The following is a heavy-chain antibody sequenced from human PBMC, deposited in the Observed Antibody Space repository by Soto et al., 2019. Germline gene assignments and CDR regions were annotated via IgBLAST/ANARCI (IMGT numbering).Heavy chain of an antibody. J-gene: IGHJ6*02. CDR1: GFTFSSYG. CDR2: ISYDGSNK. Sequence: RLSCAASGFTFSSYGMHWVRQAPGKGLEWVAVISYDGSNKYYADSVKGRFTISRDNSKNTLYLQMNSLRAEDTAVYYCAKAWGRYCSSTSCPRQYMDVWGQGTTVTVSS. D-gene: IGHD2-2*01. V-gene: IGHV3-30*18. CDR3: AKAWGRYCSSTSCPRQYMDV.